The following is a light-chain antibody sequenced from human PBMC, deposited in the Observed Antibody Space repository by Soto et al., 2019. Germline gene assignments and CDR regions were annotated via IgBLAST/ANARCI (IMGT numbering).Light chain of an antibody. Sequence: EIVMTQSPATLSVSPGERVTLSCRASQSVSRSLAWYQQKPGQAPRLLIYGASTRATGIPARFSGSGSGTEFTLTISSLQSEDFAVYYCQQYNNWPPFTFGPGTKSRYQT. CDR1: QSVSRS. V-gene: IGKV3-15*01. CDR2: GAS. J-gene: IGKJ3*01. CDR3: QQYNNWPPFT.